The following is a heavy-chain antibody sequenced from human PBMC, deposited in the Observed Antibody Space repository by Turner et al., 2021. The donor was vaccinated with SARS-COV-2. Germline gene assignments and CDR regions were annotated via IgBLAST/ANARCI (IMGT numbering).Heavy chain of an antibody. CDR3: AREGTYAVVIKEDAFDI. D-gene: IGHD2-15*01. J-gene: IGHJ3*02. Sequence: QVQLVQSGAEVKKPGASVKVSCKASGYTFTSYSISWVRQAPGQGLEWMGWISAYNGNTNYAQKLQGGVTMTTDTSTSTAYMELRSLRSDDTAVYYCAREGTYAVVIKEDAFDIWGQGTMVTVSS. CDR1: GYTFTSYS. CDR2: ISAYNGNT. V-gene: IGHV1-18*04.